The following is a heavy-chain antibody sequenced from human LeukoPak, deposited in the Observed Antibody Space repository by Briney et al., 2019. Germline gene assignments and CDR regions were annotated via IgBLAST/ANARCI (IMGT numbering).Heavy chain of an antibody. CDR1: GGSISSSSYY. CDR3: ARLDVGGKGFSNPVSMDV. D-gene: IGHD4-23*01. V-gene: IGHV4-39*07. Sequence: TPSETLSLTCTVSGGSISSSSYYWGWIRQPPGKGLEWIGSIYYSGSTYYNPSLKSRVTISVDTSKNQFSLKLSSVTAADTAVYYCARLDVGGKGFSNPVSMDVWGQGTTVTVSS. CDR2: IYYSGST. J-gene: IGHJ6*02.